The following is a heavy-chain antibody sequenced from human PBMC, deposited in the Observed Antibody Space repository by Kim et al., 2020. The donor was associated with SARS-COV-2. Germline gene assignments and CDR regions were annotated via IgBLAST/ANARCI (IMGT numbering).Heavy chain of an antibody. V-gene: IGHV4-39*01. CDR2: IHYSGST. D-gene: IGHD3-10*01. CDR1: GGSISSHEYF. Sequence: SRTLSLTCIVSGGSISSHEYFWGWIRQPPGKGLQWIGTIHYSGSTYYSLSLKSRVIISVDTSKNQFSLKLSSVTAADTAVSFCARHEASGNSYRVPSWFH. CDR3: ARHEASGNSYRVPSWFH. J-gene: IGHJ5*02.